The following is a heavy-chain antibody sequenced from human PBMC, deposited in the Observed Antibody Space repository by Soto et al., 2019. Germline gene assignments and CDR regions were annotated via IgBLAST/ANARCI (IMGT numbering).Heavy chain of an antibody. Sequence: GGSLRLSCAASGFTFSSYAMSWVRQAPGKGLEWVAAISGSGGSTYYADSVKGRFTISRDNSKNTLYLQMNSLRAEDAAVYYYSTAPAPLPFASYYFDYWGQGTLVTVSS. J-gene: IGHJ4*02. CDR1: GFTFSSYA. D-gene: IGHD1-26*01. CDR2: ISGSGGST. CDR3: STAPAPLPFASYYFDY. V-gene: IGHV3-23*01.